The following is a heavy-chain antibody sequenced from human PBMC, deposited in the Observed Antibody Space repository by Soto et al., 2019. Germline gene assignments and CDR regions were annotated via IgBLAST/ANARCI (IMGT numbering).Heavy chain of an antibody. CDR1: GYTFTSYA. D-gene: IGHD5-12*01. J-gene: IGHJ4*02. V-gene: IGHV1-2*04. Sequence: ASVKVSCKASGYTFTSYAMHWVRQAPGQRLEWMGWINPNSGGTNYAQKFQGWVTMTRDTSIGTAYMELSRLRSDDTAVYYCARDLGSGYDTPEFDYWGQGPLVTSPQ. CDR3: ARDLGSGYDTPEFDY. CDR2: INPNSGGT.